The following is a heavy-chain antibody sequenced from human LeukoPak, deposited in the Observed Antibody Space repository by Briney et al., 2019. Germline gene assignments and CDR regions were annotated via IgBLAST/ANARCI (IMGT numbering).Heavy chain of an antibody. Sequence: GGSLRLSCAASGFTFSSYGMHWVRQAPGKGLEWVAFIRSDGSNKYYADSVKGRFTISRDNSKNTLYLQMNSLRAEDTAVYYCAKDFHDYSNYRYYYYYYMDVWGKGTTVTVSS. J-gene: IGHJ6*03. CDR3: AKDFHDYSNYRYYYYYYMDV. CDR1: GFTFSSYG. D-gene: IGHD4-11*01. CDR2: IRSDGSNK. V-gene: IGHV3-30*02.